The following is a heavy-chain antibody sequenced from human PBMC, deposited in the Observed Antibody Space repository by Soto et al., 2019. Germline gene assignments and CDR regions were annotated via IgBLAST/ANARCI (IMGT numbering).Heavy chain of an antibody. J-gene: IGHJ4*02. CDR2: IYYRGST. Sequence: QLQLQESGPGLVKPSETLSLTCTVSGGSISNSNYYWGWIRQPPGRGLEWIGSIYYRGSTYYNPSLKSRVTISVDTSKNQFSLKLSSVTAADTAVYYCARQEEYYGAGSYFDYWGQGTLVTVSS. D-gene: IGHD3-10*01. CDR3: ARQEEYYGAGSYFDY. V-gene: IGHV4-39*01. CDR1: GGSISNSNYY.